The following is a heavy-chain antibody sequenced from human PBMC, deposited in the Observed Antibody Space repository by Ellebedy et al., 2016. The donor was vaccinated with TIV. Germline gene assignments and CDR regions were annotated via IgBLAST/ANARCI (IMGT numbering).Heavy chain of an antibody. D-gene: IGHD1-14*01. J-gene: IGHJ4*02. CDR3: ARGRSGTYIHHAFDY. Sequence: PGGSLRLSCAASGFSFNSYAMSWVRQAPGKGLEWVSGFGLSGDTTYYVDSVKGRFTISRDNSKNTLYLQMNSLRPEDTAIYFCARGRSGTYIHHAFDYWGQGTLVTVSS. CDR1: GFSFNSYA. CDR2: FGLSGDTT. V-gene: IGHV3-23*01.